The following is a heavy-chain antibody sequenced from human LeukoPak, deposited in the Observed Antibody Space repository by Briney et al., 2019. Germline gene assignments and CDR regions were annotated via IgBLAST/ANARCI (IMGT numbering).Heavy chain of an antibody. V-gene: IGHV3-30*01. Sequence: GGSLRLSCAASGFTFSSYAMHWVRQAPGKGLEWVAVISYDGSNEYYADSVKGRFTISRDNSKNTLYLQMNSLRAEDTAVYYCARDYYDSSVKGYYFDYWGQGTLVTVSS. CDR1: GFTFSSYA. J-gene: IGHJ4*02. CDR3: ARDYYDSSVKGYYFDY. CDR2: ISYDGSNE. D-gene: IGHD3-22*01.